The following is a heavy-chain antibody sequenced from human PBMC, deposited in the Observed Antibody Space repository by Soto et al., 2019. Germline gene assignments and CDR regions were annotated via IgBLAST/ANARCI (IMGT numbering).Heavy chain of an antibody. J-gene: IGHJ3*02. CDR2: IYTSGTT. CDR1: GLTVSDKY. CDR3: ARDGFGRYDDSGSEAFDI. D-gene: IGHD3-10*01. Sequence: PGGSLRLSCAASGLTVSDKYMNWVRQSPGKGLEWVPVIYTSGTTYYADSVKGRFTISRDNFKNTLYLQMNSLRAEDTAMYYCARDGFGRYDDSGSEAFDIWGQGTMVTVSS. V-gene: IGHV3-53*01.